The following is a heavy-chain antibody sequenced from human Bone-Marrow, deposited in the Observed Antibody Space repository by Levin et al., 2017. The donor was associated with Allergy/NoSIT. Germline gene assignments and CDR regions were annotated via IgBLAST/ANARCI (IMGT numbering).Heavy chain of an antibody. V-gene: IGHV4-31*03. J-gene: IGHJ4*02. Sequence: LSLTCSLSGGSISTGGFHWSWVRQRPGKGLEWIGYIYYSGNTYYNPSLQSRLSISIDTSKNQFSLRLTSVTAADTAVYYCAREDGYVFDYWGQGTLVTVSS. D-gene: IGHD5-24*01. CDR3: AREDGYVFDY. CDR2: IYYSGNT. CDR1: GGSISTGGFH.